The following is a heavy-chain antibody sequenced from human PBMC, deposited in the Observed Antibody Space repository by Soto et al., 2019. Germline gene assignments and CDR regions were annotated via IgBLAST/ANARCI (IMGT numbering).Heavy chain of an antibody. J-gene: IGHJ3*02. V-gene: IGHV4-59*01. D-gene: IGHD3-10*01. CDR1: GGSISSYY. CDR3: ARGRGRWFVNQLRHAFYI. CDR2: IYYSRGT. Sequence: QVQLQESGPGLVKPSETLSLTCTVSGGSISSYYWSWIRQPPGKGLEWIGYIYYSRGTNYNPSLKRLVTISADASKLQDALKLSSLTAADTAVYSCARGRGRWFVNQLRHAFYISGHGKMVTVSS.